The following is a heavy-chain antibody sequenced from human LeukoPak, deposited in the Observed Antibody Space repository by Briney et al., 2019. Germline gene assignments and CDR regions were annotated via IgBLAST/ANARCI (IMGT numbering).Heavy chain of an antibody. CDR2: ISSSGSTI. D-gene: IGHD3-22*01. CDR1: GFTFSSFE. CDR3: ARGKYYSDSRAYSAFWL. Sequence: GGSLRLSCAASGFTFSSFEMNWVRQAPGKGLEWVSYISSSGSTIYYADSVKGRFSISRDNAKNSLYLQMNSLRAEDTAVYYCARGKYYSDSRAYSAFWLWGQGTLVTVSS. J-gene: IGHJ1*01. V-gene: IGHV3-48*03.